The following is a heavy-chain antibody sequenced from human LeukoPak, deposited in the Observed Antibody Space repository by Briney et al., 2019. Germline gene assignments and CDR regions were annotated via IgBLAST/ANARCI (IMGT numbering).Heavy chain of an antibody. V-gene: IGHV1-2*02. CDR3: ARDIDIVVVVAATPGSFDY. CDR2: INPNSGGT. D-gene: IGHD2-15*01. CDR1: GYTFTGYY. Sequence: AASVKVSCKASGYTFTGYYMHWVRQAPGQGLEWMGWINPNSGGTNYAQKFQGRVTMTRDTSISTAYMELSRLRSDDTAVYYCARDIDIVVVVAATPGSFDYWGQGTLVTVSS. J-gene: IGHJ4*02.